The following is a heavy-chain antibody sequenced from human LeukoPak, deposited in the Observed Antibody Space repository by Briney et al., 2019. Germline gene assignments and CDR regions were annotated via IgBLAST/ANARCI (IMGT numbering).Heavy chain of an antibody. J-gene: IGHJ4*02. CDR2: IYSGGST. CDR1: GFTVSSNY. Sequence: GGSLRLSCAASGFTVSSNYMSWVRQAPGKGLEWVSVIYSGGSTYYADSVEGRFTISRDNSKNTLYLQMNSLRAEDTAVYYCARRQSYYDSSGYTYGFDHWGQGTLVTVSS. CDR3: ARRQSYYDSSGYTYGFDH. D-gene: IGHD3-22*01. V-gene: IGHV3-66*01.